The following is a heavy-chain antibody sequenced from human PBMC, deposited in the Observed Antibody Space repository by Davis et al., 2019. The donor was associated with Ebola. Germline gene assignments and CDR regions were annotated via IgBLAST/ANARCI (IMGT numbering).Heavy chain of an antibody. CDR2: ISYDGSNK. CDR1: GFTFSSYA. J-gene: IGHJ4*02. CDR3: AREGYYYDSSGYYYAGYFDY. V-gene: IGHV3-30*03. Sequence: PGGSLRLSCAASGFTFSSYAIHWVRQAPGKGLEWVAVISYDGSNKYYADSVKGRFTISRDNSKNSLYLQMNSLRAEDTAVYYCAREGYYYDSSGYYYAGYFDYWGQGTLVTVSS. D-gene: IGHD3-22*01.